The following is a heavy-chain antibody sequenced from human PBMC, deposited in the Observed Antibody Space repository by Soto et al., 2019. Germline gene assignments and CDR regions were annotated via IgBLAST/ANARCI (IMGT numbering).Heavy chain of an antibody. Sequence: GSLRLSCAASGFTFRGYGIHWIRQAPGKGLEWVSAISYDATNKYYADSVKGRFTISRDNSKNTLYLQMNSLRAEDTAVYYCAKEGELSLFYFDYWGQGT. CDR3: AKEGELSLFYFDY. J-gene: IGHJ4*02. D-gene: IGHD1-1*01. CDR1: GFTFRGYG. CDR2: ISYDATNK. V-gene: IGHV3-30*18.